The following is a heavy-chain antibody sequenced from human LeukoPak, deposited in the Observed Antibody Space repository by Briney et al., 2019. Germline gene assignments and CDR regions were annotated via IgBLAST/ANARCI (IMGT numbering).Heavy chain of an antibody. D-gene: IGHD5-24*01. CDR3: ARLGDGYTDY. J-gene: IGHJ4*02. CDR2: IIPIFGTA. CDR1: GGTFSSYA. V-gene: IGHV1-69*05. Sequence: SVKVSCKASGGTFSSYAISWVRQAPGQGLEWMGRIIPIFGTASYAQKFQDRVTITTDESTSTAYMELSSLRSEDTAVYYCARLGDGYTDYWGQGTLVTVSS.